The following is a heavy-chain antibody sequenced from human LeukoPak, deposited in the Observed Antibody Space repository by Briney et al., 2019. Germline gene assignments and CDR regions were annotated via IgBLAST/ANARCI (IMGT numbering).Heavy chain of an antibody. CDR1: GGTFSSYA. D-gene: IGHD5/OR15-5a*01. V-gene: IGHV1-69*04. J-gene: IGHJ4*02. CDR3: ARGIYDVLGIVYYFDY. Sequence: SVKVSCKASGGTFSSYAISWVRQAPGQGLEWMGRIIPILGIANYAQKFQGRVTITAGKSTSTAYMELSSLRSEDTAVYYCARGIYDVLGIVYYFDYWGQGTLVTVSS. CDR2: IIPILGIA.